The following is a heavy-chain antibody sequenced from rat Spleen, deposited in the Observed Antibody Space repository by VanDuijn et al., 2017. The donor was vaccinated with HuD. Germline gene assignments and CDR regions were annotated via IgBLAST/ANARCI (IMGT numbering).Heavy chain of an antibody. CDR2: ISPSGGST. J-gene: IGHJ3*01. Sequence: EVQLVESGGGLVQPGRSLKLSCAASGFTFSNYDMAWVRQAPTKGLEGVASISPSGGSTYYRDSVKGRFSVSRENAKDTLHLQMDSLRSEDTATYYCVRQDTSGYSNWFTYWGQGTLVTVSS. CDR1: GFTFSNYD. CDR3: VRQDTSGYSNWFTY. D-gene: IGHD4-3*01. V-gene: IGHV5S13*01.